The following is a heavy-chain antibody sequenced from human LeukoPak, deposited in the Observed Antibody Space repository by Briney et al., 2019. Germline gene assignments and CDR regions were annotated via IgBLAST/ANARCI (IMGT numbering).Heavy chain of an antibody. CDR2: ISISSSYI. D-gene: IGHD5-18*01. CDR1: GFTFSSYG. V-gene: IGHV3-21*06. J-gene: IGHJ3*02. Sequence: GGSLRLSCAASGFTFSSYGTHWVRQAPGKGLEWVSFISISSSYIYYADSVKGRFTISRDNAKNSLYLQMNSLRAEDTAVYYCARGPHSALDTDDAFDIWGQGTMVTVSS. CDR3: ARGPHSALDTDDAFDI.